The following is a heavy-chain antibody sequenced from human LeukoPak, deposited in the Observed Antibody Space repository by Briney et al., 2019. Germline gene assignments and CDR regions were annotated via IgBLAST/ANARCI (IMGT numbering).Heavy chain of an antibody. J-gene: IGHJ4*02. CDR1: GGSLISGDSY. CDR3: ARVTFDSRGYYFDY. Sequence: SQTLSLTCTVPGGSLISGDSYGGWARQPPGRGLEWLGYIYYSGSTYYNPSLKSRVVISGDTFKNQLSLKLSSVTAADTAVYYCARVTFDSRGYYFDYWGQGTLVTVSS. V-gene: IGHV4-30-4*01. CDR2: IYYSGST. D-gene: IGHD3-22*01.